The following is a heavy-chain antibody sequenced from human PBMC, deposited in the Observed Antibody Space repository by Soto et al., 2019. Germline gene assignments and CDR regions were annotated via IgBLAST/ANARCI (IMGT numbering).Heavy chain of an antibody. CDR3: TTDLTGQYGGFDY. V-gene: IGHV3-15*01. Sequence: GGSLRLSCAASGFTFSNAWMSWVRQAPGKGLEWVGRIKSKTDGGTTDYAAPVKGRFTISRDDSKNTLYLQMNSLKTEDTAVYYCTTDLTGQYGGFDYWGQGTLVTVSS. J-gene: IGHJ4*02. CDR1: GFTFSNAW. CDR2: IKSKTDGGTT. D-gene: IGHD3-16*01.